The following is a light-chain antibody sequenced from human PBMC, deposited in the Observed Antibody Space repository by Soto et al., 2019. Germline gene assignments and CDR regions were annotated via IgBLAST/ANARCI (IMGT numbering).Light chain of an antibody. CDR3: QSYDSNLSAYV. CDR2: GNR. CDR1: SSNIGADYD. J-gene: IGLJ1*01. Sequence: QSVLTQPPSASATPGQRVTISCSGSSSNIGADYDVHWYQQVPGTAPKLLIYGNRDRPSGVPDRFSGSKSGTSASLAITGLQAEDEADYYCQSYDSNLSAYVFGTGTKLTVL. V-gene: IGLV1-40*01.